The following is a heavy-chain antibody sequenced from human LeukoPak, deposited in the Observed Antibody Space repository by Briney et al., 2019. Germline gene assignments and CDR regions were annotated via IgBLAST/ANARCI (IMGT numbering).Heavy chain of an antibody. V-gene: IGHV1-69*01. CDR2: IIPIFGTA. CDR3: ARGLDCSGGSCYRSPSGYNWFDP. CDR1: GGTFSSYA. Sequence: SVKVSCKASGGTFSSYAISWVRQAPGQGLEWMGGIIPIFGTANYAQKFQGRVTITADESTSTAYMELSSLRSEDTAVYYCARGLDCSGGSCYRSPSGYNWFDPWGQGTLVTVSS. J-gene: IGHJ5*02. D-gene: IGHD2-15*01.